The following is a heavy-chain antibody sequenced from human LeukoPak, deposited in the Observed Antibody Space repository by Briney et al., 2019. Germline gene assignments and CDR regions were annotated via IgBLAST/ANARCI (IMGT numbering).Heavy chain of an antibody. J-gene: IGHJ6*03. D-gene: IGHD1-1*01. CDR1: GLPFSRYA. V-gene: IGHV3-48*04. CDR2: ISSSSGLI. Sequence: GGSLRLSCAAAGLPFSRYAMSWVRQAPGKGLEWLSYISSSSGLISYADSVKGRFTISRDHADKSLYLQMTSLRVEDTAVYYCAGDPSLGYNWYYYLHVWPKKPTLTVS. CDR3: AGDPSLGYNWYYYLHV.